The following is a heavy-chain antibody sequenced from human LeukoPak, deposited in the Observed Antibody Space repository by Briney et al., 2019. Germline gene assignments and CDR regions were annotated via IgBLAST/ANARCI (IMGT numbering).Heavy chain of an antibody. CDR1: GYTFTSYY. D-gene: IGHD2-15*01. CDR3: ARQAGYCSGGSCSNWFDP. Sequence: GASVKVSCKXSGYTFTSYYMHWVPQAPGQGLEWMGIINPSGGSTSYAQKFQGRVTMTRDTSTSTVYMELSSLRSEDTAVYYCARQAGYCSGGSCSNWFDPWGQGTLVTVSS. CDR2: INPSGGST. J-gene: IGHJ5*02. V-gene: IGHV1-46*03.